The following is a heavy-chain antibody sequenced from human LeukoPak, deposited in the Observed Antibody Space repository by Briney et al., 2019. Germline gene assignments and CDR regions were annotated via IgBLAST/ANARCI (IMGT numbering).Heavy chain of an antibody. V-gene: IGHV3-74*01. CDR1: GFTFSSYW. J-gene: IGHJ4*02. Sequence: QPGGSLRLSCAAPGFTFSSYWMHWVRQAPGKGLVWVSRINSDGSSTSYADSVKGRFTISRDNAKNTLYLQMNSLRAEDTAVYYCATQDYGDYVSYWGQGTLVTVSS. CDR2: INSDGSST. CDR3: ATQDYGDYVSY. D-gene: IGHD4-17*01.